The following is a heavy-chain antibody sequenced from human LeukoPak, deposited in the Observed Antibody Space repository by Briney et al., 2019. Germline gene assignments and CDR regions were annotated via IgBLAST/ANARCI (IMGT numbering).Heavy chain of an antibody. D-gene: IGHD2-2*01. CDR3: ARGLSRGYCSSTSCTPGNWFDP. J-gene: IGHJ5*02. Sequence: SETLSLTCAVYGGSFSGYYWSWIRQPPGKGLEWIGEIIHSGSTNHNPSPKSRVTIPVDTTKQQFSLKLSSVTAADTAVYYCARGLSRGYCSSTSCTPGNWFDPWGQGTLVTVCS. CDR1: GGSFSGYY. CDR2: IIHSGST. V-gene: IGHV4-34*01.